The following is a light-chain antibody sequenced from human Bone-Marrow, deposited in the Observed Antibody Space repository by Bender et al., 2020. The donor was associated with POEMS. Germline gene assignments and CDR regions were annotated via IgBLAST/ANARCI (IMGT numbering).Light chain of an antibody. J-gene: IGLJ1*01. V-gene: IGLV2-23*01. CDR1: SSTIGSYNL. Sequence: QSALTQPASVSGSPGQSITISCTGTSSTIGSYNLVSWYQQHPGKAPKLMIYEGNKRPSGVSNRFSGSKSGNTASLTISGLQAEDEADYYCCSYAGTYTYVFGTGTKVTVL. CDR2: EGN. CDR3: CSYAGTYTYV.